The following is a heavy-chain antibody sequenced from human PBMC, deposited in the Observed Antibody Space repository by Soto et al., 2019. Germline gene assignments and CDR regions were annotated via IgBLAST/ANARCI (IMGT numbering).Heavy chain of an antibody. V-gene: IGHV1-46*01. D-gene: IGHD2-21*02. CDR2: VNPSGGHT. J-gene: IGHJ4*02. Sequence: QVQLVQSGAEVKKPGASVKVSCKASGDTFTDYYIHWVRQAPGQGLEWMGTVNPSGGHTTYAQHFLGRMTVTRDTSTSTLDMERTSLTSADTAVYYWARGGHFVVVTAALDDWGQGSLVTFSS. CDR3: ARGGHFVVVTAALDD. CDR1: GDTFTDYY.